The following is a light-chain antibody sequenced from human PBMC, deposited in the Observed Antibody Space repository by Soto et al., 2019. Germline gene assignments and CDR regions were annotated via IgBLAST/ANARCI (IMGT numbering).Light chain of an antibody. V-gene: IGKV3-20*01. J-gene: IGKJ3*01. Sequence: EIVLTQSPGTLSLSPGERATLSCRASQSVSSNYLAWYQQKRGQAPRLLIYGASSRATGIPTRFSGSGSGTDFTLTISRLEPEDFAVYYCQQYTASSGIFTFGPGTKVDIK. CDR1: QSVSSNY. CDR3: QQYTASSGIFT. CDR2: GAS.